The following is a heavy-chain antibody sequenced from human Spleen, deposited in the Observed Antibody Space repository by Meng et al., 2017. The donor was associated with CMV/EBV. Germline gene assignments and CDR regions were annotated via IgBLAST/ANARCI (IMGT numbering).Heavy chain of an antibody. V-gene: IGHV3-21*01. CDR3: ARASSGWYGN. D-gene: IGHD6-19*01. J-gene: IGHJ4*02. Sequence: GESLKISCAASGVSFSDYSMNWVRQAPGKGLEWVSSITSSSSYIYYADSVKGRFTISRDNAKNSLYLQMNSLRAEDTAVYYCARASSGWYGNWGQGTLVTVSS. CDR2: ITSSSSYI. CDR1: GVSFSDYS.